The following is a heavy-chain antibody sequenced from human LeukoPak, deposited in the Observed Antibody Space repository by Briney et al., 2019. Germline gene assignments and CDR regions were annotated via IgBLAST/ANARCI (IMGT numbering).Heavy chain of an antibody. Sequence: ASVKVSCKASGYTFTGYYMHWVRQAPGQGLEWMGWINPNSGGTNYAQKFQGRVTMTRDTSISTAYMELSRLRSDDTAVYYCAFYCSSTSCYSPNSFDIWGQGTMVTVSS. CDR3: AFYCSSTSCYSPNSFDI. CDR2: INPNSGGT. V-gene: IGHV1-2*02. J-gene: IGHJ3*02. D-gene: IGHD2-2*02. CDR1: GYTFTGYY.